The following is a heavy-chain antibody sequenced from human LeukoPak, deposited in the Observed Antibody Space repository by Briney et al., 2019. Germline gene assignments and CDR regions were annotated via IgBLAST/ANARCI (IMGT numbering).Heavy chain of an antibody. V-gene: IGHV4-34*01. CDR3: ARDGSGYDTDY. CDR1: GGSFSGYY. CDR2: INHSGST. J-gene: IGHJ4*02. D-gene: IGHD5-12*01. Sequence: SETLSLTCAVYGGSFSGYYWSWIRQPPGKGLEWIGEINHSGSTNYNPSLKSRVTISVDTSKNQFSLKLSSVTAADTAVYHCARDGSGYDTDYWGQGTLVIVSS.